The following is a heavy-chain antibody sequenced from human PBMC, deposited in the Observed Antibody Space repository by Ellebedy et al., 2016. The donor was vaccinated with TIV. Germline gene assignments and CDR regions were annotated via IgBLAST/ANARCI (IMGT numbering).Heavy chain of an antibody. D-gene: IGHD6-13*01. J-gene: IGHJ4*02. CDR3: ARVVLNQYASSAPLDY. CDR2: IYHSGNT. Sequence: MPSETLSLTCTVSGGSIRSSTYYWAWIRQPPGKGLEWIGSIYHSGNTYYTPSLKSRVSMSVDTSKNYFSLTLTSVTAADTAVYYCARVVLNQYASSAPLDYWGQGALVTVSS. CDR1: GGSIRSSTYY. V-gene: IGHV4-39*07.